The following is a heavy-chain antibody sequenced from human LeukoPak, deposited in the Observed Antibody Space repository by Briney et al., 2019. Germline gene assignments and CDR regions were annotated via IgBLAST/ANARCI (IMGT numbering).Heavy chain of an antibody. V-gene: IGHV3-30*04. D-gene: IGHD3-3*01. CDR2: ISYDGSNK. CDR3: ARVLYDFWSGYYTASPYYYYMDV. J-gene: IGHJ6*03. CDR1: GFTFSSYA. Sequence: GRSLRLSCAASGFTFSSYAMHWVRQAPGKGLEWVAVISYDGSNKYYADSVKGRFTISRDNAKNSLYLQMNSLRAEDTAVYYCARVLYDFWSGYYTASPYYYYMDVWGKGTTVTVSS.